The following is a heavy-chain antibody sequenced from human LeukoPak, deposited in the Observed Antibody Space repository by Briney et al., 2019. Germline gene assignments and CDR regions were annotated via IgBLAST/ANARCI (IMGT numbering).Heavy chain of an antibody. V-gene: IGHV4-59*01. CDR1: GGSISSYY. CDR3: ARENYGDYSYAMDV. D-gene: IGHD4-17*01. J-gene: IGHJ6*02. Sequence: SETLSLTCTVSGGSISSYYWSWIRQPPGKGLEWIGYIYYSGSTNYNPSLKSRVTISVDTSKNQFSLKLSSVTAADTAVYYCARENYGDYSYAMDVWGQGTTVTVSS. CDR2: IYYSGST.